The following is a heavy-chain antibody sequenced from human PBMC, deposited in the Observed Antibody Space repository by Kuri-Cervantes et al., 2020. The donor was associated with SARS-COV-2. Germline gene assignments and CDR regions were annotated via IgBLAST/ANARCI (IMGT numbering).Heavy chain of an antibody. J-gene: IGHJ5*02. Sequence: ESLKIFCAVYGGSFSGYYWSWIRQPPGKGLEWSGEINHSGSTNYNPSLKSRVTISVDTSKNQFSLKLSSVTAADTAVYYCARHRWFDPWGQGTLVTVSS. CDR2: INHSGST. CDR3: ARHRWFDP. CDR1: GGSFSGYY. D-gene: IGHD1-14*01. V-gene: IGHV4-34*01.